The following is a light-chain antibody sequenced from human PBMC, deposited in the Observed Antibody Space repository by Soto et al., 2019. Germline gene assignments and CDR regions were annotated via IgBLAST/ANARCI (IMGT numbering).Light chain of an antibody. J-gene: IGLJ1*01. Sequence: SYELTQPPSVSVAPGQTARITCGGNNIGSKSVHWYQQRPGQAPVLVVHDDSDRPSGIPERFSGSNSENTATLTITGVEAVDEADYYCSSYVGTNRGYVFGTGTKVTVL. CDR2: DDS. V-gene: IGLV3-21*02. CDR1: NIGSKS. CDR3: SSYVGTNRGYV.